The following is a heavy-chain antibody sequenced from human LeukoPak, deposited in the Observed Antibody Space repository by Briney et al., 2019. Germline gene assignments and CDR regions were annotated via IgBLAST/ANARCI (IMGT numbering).Heavy chain of an antibody. CDR1: GGSISSSTVY. CDR3: AKSSTTTALHAFDI. CDR2: IYSTERT. D-gene: IGHD1/OR15-1a*01. J-gene: IGHJ3*02. Sequence: SETLSLTCTVSGGSISSSTVYWGWIRQPPGKGLEWIGNIYSTERTYYNPSLKSRVAISVDTSKNQFSLRLSSATAADTSIYYCAKSSTTTALHAFDIWGQGTVVTVSS. V-gene: IGHV4-39*01.